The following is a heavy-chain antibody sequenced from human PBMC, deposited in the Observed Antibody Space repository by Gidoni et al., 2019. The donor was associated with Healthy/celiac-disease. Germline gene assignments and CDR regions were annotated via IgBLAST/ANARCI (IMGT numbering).Heavy chain of an antibody. V-gene: IGHV1-69*08. CDR2: IIPILGIA. CDR3: AREVVGATTVDGAFDI. D-gene: IGHD1-26*01. J-gene: IGHJ3*02. Sequence: QVQLVQSGAEVKKPGSSVKVSCKASGGTFSSYTISWVRQAPGQGLELMGRIIPILGIANDAQKFQGRVTITADKSTSTAYMELSSLRSEDAAVYYCAREVVGATTVDGAFDIWGQGTMVTVSS. CDR1: GGTFSSYT.